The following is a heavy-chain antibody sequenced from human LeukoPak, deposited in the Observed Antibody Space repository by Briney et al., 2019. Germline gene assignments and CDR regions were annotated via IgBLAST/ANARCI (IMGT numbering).Heavy chain of an antibody. CDR3: ARDASMINFDY. J-gene: IGHJ4*02. CDR1: GYTFTVYS. V-gene: IGHV7-4-1*02. CDR2: ITTSTGKP. Sequence: ASVKVSCKASGYTFTVYSINWLRQAPGQGLEWKGWITTSTGKPTYAQGFTGRFVFSLDTSVSTTYLHINSLEAEDTAVYYCARDASMINFDYWGQGSLVTVSS. D-gene: IGHD3-16*01.